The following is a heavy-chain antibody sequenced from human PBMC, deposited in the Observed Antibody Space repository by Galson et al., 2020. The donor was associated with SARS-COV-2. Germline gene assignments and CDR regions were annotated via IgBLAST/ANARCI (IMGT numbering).Heavy chain of an antibody. Sequence: GESLKISCAASGFTFSSYEMNWVRQAPGKGLEWVSYISGSGSTIYYADSVKGRFTISRDNAKNSLYLQMNSLRAEDTAVYYCAREDFGDAFDIWGQGTMVTVSS. V-gene: IGHV3-48*03. CDR2: ISGSGSTI. D-gene: IGHD3-10*01. CDR1: GFTFSSYE. CDR3: AREDFGDAFDI. J-gene: IGHJ3*02.